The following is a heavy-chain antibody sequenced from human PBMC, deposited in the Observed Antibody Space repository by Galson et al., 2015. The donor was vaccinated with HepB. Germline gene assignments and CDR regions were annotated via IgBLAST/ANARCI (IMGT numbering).Heavy chain of an antibody. Sequence: SVKVSCKASGYTFTSYGISWVRQAPGQGLEWMGWISAYNGNTNYAQKLQGRVTMTTDTSTSTAYMELRSLRSDDTAVYYCARDPQSEGVVVVAATPPDYWGQGTLVTVSS. V-gene: IGHV1-18*04. CDR3: ARDPQSEGVVVVAATPPDY. CDR2: ISAYNGNT. CDR1: GYTFTSYG. J-gene: IGHJ4*02. D-gene: IGHD2-15*01.